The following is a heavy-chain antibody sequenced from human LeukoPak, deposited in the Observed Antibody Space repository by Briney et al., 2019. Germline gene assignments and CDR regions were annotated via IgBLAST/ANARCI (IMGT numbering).Heavy chain of an antibody. D-gene: IGHD2-21*02. V-gene: IGHV4-34*01. CDR3: ARRRTANYYYYYMDV. CDR2: INHSGST. CDR1: GGSFSGYY. Sequence: SETLSLTCAVHGGSFSGYYWSWIRQPPGKGLEWIGEINHSGSTNYNPSLKSRVTISVDTSKNQFSLKLSSVTAADTAVYYCARRRTANYYYYYMDVWGKGTTVTVSS. J-gene: IGHJ6*03.